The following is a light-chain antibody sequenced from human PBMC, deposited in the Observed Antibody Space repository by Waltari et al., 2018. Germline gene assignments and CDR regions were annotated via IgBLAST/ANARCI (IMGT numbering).Light chain of an antibody. CDR3: QQYNSYPYT. CDR2: KAS. J-gene: IGKJ2*01. CDR1: QSINSW. V-gene: IGKV1-5*03. Sequence: DVQMTQSPSTLSVSIGDRVTITCRASQSINSWLAWYQQKPGKAPKILISKASSLESWVPSRFSGGGSGTEFTLTINSLQPEDVATYYCQQYNSYPYTFGQGTKPQIK.